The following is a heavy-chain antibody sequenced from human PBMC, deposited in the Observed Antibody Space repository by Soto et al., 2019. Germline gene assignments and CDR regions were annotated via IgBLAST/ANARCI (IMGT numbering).Heavy chain of an antibody. J-gene: IGHJ4*02. CDR1: GGSVCSGSYY. V-gene: IGHV4-61*01. Sequence: PSETLSLTCTVSGGSVCSGSYYWSWIRQPPGKGLEWIGYIYYSGSTNYNPSLKSRVTISVDTSKNQFSLKLSSVTAADKAVYYCAREGDVGMTDYWGQGTLVTVSS. CDR3: AREGDVGMTDY. CDR2: IYYSGST. D-gene: IGHD1-26*01.